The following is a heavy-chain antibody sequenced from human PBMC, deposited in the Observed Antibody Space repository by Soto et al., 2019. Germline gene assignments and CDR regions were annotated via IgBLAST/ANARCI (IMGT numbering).Heavy chain of an antibody. J-gene: IGHJ4*02. CDR1: GFTFSHYT. V-gene: IGHV3-23*01. CDR2: FSRSNGVA. CDR3: ANGGLHGSIDGGLSYFHH. D-gene: IGHD2-15*01. Sequence: EVQMLESGGYLVQPGGSLRVSCASGFTFSHYTMAWVRQDPGKGLEWVSGFSRSNGVAYYADSVKGRFTISRDNSKNTVFLQMISLRAEDTTVYYCANGGLHGSIDGGLSYFHHWDQGALVTVSS.